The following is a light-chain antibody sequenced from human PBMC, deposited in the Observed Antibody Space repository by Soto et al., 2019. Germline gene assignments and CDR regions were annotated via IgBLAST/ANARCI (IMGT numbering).Light chain of an antibody. CDR3: QQYGSSPIT. V-gene: IGKV3-20*01. CDR2: GAS. CDR1: QSVSSSY. J-gene: IGKJ5*01. Sequence: EIVLTQSPGTMSLSPGERATLSCRASQSVSSSYLAWYQQTPGQAPRLLIYGASSRATGIPDRFSGTGSGTDFTLSISRLEPEDFAVYYCQQYGSSPITFGQGTRLE.